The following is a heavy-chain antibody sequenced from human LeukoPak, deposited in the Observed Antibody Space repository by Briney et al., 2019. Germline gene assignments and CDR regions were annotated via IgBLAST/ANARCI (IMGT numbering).Heavy chain of an antibody. CDR1: GDSVSGNSTA. Sequence: SQTLSLTCAISGDSVSGNSTAYNWIRQSPSRGLEWLGRTYYRSKWYNDYAVSVKSRIVINPDTSKNQLSLQLKSVTPEDTAVYYCARGGQGDGYSADEAFDFWGQGTMVTVSS. CDR2: TYYRSKWYN. J-gene: IGHJ3*01. D-gene: IGHD5-24*01. CDR3: ARGGQGDGYSADEAFDF. V-gene: IGHV6-1*01.